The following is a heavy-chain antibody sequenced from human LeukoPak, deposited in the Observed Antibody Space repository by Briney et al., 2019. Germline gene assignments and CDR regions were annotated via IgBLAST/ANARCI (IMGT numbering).Heavy chain of an antibody. Sequence: ASVKVSCKASGYTFTSCDINWVRHATGQGLEWRGWMNPNNRPPGYGQSFQGRLTMTSDISIGTAYMKSSNPTAEDTAIYNCTRGSSGRRDNWGQGTLVTVSA. CDR1: GYTFTSCD. J-gene: IGHJ4*02. CDR3: TRGSSGRRDN. V-gene: IGHV1-8*01. CDR2: MNPNNRPP. D-gene: IGHD6-19*01.